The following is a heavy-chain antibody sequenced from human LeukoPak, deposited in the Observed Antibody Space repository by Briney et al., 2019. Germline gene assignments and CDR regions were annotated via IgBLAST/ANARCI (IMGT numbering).Heavy chain of an antibody. CDR2: INPSGGST. V-gene: IGHV1-46*01. D-gene: IGHD4-23*01. CDR3: ARDLTNYGGNSDLDY. Sequence: GASVKVSCKASGYTFTSYYMHWVRQAPGQGLEWMGIINPSGGSTSYAQKFQGRVTMTRDTSTSTVYMELRSLRSEDTAVYYCARDLTNYGGNSDLDYWGQGTPVTVSS. CDR1: GYTFTSYY. J-gene: IGHJ4*02.